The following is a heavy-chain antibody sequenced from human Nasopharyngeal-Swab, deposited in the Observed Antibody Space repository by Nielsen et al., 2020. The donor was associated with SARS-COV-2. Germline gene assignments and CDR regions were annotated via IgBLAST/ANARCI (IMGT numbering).Heavy chain of an antibody. CDR2: ISGSGGST. CDR3: AKLSTTVVTPAFDY. CDR1: GFTFSSNA. V-gene: IGHV3-23*01. Sequence: GGALRLSCAASGFTFSSNAMSWVRKAPGKGLEWVSAISGSGGSTYYADSVKGRFTISIDNSKNTLYLQMNSLRAEDTAVYYCAKLSTTVVTPAFDYWGQGTLVTVSS. J-gene: IGHJ4*02. D-gene: IGHD4-23*01.